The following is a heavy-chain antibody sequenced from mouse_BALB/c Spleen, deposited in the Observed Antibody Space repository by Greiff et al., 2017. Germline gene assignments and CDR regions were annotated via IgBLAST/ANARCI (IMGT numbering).Heavy chain of an antibody. D-gene: IGHD1-2*01. CDR3: AMHYFYAMDY. CDR1: GFSLTSYG. CDR2: IWAGGST. Sequence: VMLVESGPGLVAPSQSLSITCTVSGFSLTSYGVHWVRQPPGKGLEWLGVIWAGGSTNYNSALMSRLSISKDNSKSQVFLKMNSLQTDDTAMYYCAMHYFYAMDYWGQGTSVTVSS. J-gene: IGHJ4*01. V-gene: IGHV2-9*02.